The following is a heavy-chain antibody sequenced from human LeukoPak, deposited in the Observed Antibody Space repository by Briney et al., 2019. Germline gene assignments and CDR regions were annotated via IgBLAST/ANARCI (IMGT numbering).Heavy chain of an antibody. D-gene: IGHD2-2*02. Sequence: KASGPTLVNPTQTLTLTCTFSGFSLSTSGVGVGWIRQPPGKALEWLALIYCDDDKRYSPSLKSRRTITKDTSKNQVVLTMTNMDPVDTATYYCAHRGYSSTAIPGSLLSYMDVWGKGTTVTVSS. V-gene: IGHV2-5*02. CDR2: IYCDDDK. CDR3: AHRGYSSTAIPGSLLSYMDV. CDR1: GFSLSTSGVG. J-gene: IGHJ6*03.